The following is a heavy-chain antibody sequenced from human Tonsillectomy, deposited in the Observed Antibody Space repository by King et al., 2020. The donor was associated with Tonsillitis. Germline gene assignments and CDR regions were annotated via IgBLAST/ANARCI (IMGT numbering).Heavy chain of an antibody. CDR1: GGSVSSDSYY. Sequence: QLQESGPGLVKPSETLSLTCTVSGGSVSSDSYYWSWIRQPPGKGLEWIGYIYYSGSTNYNPSLKSRVTISVDTSKNQFSLKLSSVTAADTAVYYCARERDYHDSRGFDYWGQGTLVTVSS. D-gene: IGHD3-22*01. CDR2: IYYSGST. J-gene: IGHJ4*02. CDR3: ARERDYHDSRGFDY. V-gene: IGHV4-61*01.